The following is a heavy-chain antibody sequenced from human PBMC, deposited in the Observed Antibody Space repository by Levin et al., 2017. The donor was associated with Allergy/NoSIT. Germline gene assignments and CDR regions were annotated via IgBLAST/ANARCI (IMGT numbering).Heavy chain of an antibody. CDR3: AKGRTVAEH. V-gene: IGHV3-23*01. D-gene: IGHD4-23*01. CDR2: ISGSGDNT. CDR1: GFTFRSYA. Sequence: GGSLRLSCAASGFTFRSYAMRWVRQAPGKGLEWVSAISGSGDNTYYADSVKGRFTISRDNSKSTLYLQMDSLRAEDTAVYYCAKGRTVAEHWGQGTLVTVSS. J-gene: IGHJ4*02.